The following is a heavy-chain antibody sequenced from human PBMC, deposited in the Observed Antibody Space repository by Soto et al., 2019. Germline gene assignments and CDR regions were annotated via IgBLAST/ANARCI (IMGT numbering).Heavy chain of an antibody. CDR1: GYTFTSYY. CDR3: ARVVYGDYNYYYMDV. CDR2: INPSSGST. V-gene: IGHV1-46*01. J-gene: IGHJ6*03. Sequence: ASVKVSCKASGYTFTSYYMHWVRQAPGQGLEWMGIINPSSGSTSYAQKLQGRVTMTTDTSTSTAYMELRSLRSDDTAVYYCARVVYGDYNYYYMDVGGKGTTVTVSS. D-gene: IGHD4-17*01.